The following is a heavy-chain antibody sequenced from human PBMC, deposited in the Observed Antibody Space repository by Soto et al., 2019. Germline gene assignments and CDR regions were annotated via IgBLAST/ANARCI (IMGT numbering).Heavy chain of an antibody. J-gene: IGHJ4*02. V-gene: IGHV1-8*01. Sequence: ASVKVSCKASGYTYTSYDINWVRQATGQGLEWMGWMNPNSVNTGYAQKFQGRVTMTRNTSISTAYMELSSLRSEDTAVYYCARSVEWLASFDYWGQGTLVTVSS. CDR3: ARSVEWLASFDY. CDR1: GYTYTSYD. CDR2: MNPNSVNT. D-gene: IGHD6-19*01.